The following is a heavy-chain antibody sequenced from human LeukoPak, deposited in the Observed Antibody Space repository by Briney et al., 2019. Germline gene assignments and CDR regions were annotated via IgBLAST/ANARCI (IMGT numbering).Heavy chain of an antibody. CDR2: IRYDGSNK. V-gene: IGHV3-30*02. Sequence: HPGGSLRLSCAASGFTFSSYGMHWVRQAPGKGLEWVAFIRYDGSNKYYADSVKGRFTISRDNSKNTLYLQMNSLRAEDTAVYYCARDTYTGVGAGNWFDPWGQGTLVTVSS. J-gene: IGHJ5*02. CDR1: GFTFSSYG. CDR3: ARDTYTGVGAGNWFDP. D-gene: IGHD1-26*01.